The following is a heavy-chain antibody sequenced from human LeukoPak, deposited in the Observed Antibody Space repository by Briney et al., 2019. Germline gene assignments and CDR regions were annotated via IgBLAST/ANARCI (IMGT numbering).Heavy chain of an antibody. CDR1: GYTFTSYA. V-gene: IGHV1-3*01. D-gene: IGHD5-18*01. J-gene: IGHJ6*02. CDR2: INAGNGNT. CDR3: ASRYSYGYYYGMDV. Sequence: ASVKVSCKASGYTFTSYAMHWVRQAPGQRLEWMGWINAGNGNTKYSQKFQGRVTITRDTSASTAYMELSSLRSEDTVVYYCASRYSYGYYYGMDVWGQGTTVTVSS.